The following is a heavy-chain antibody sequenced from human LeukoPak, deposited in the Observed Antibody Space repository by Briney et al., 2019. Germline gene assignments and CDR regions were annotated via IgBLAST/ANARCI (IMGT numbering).Heavy chain of an antibody. J-gene: IGHJ4*02. CDR1: GFTFSSYG. V-gene: IGHV3-30*02. CDR2: IRYDGSNK. CDR3: ARDAAYFDSSGYYPDPLDY. D-gene: IGHD3-22*01. Sequence: GGSLRLSCAASGFTFSSYGMHWVRQAPGKGLEWVAFIRYDGSNKYYADSVKGRFTISRDNSKNTLYLQMNSLTAEDTAVYYCARDAAYFDSSGYYPDPLDYWGQGTLVSVSS.